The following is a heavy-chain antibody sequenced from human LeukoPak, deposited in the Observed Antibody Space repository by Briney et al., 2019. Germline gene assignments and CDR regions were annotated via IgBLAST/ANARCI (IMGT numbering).Heavy chain of an antibody. CDR1: GYSISSGYY. CDR2: IYHSGST. D-gene: IGHD4-17*01. J-gene: IGHJ5*02. CDR3: XXXXXDYGDPNWFDP. V-gene: IGHV4-38-2*02. Sequence: SETLSLTCTVSGYSISSGYYWGWIRQPPGKGLEWIGSIYHSGSTYYNPSLKSRVTISVDTSKNQFSLKLSSVTAADTAVYYCXXXXXDYGDPNWFDPWGQGTLVTVSS.